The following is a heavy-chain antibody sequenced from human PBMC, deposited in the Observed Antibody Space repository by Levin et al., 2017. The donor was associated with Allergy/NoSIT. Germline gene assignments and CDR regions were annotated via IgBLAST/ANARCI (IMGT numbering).Heavy chain of an antibody. CDR3: ARDQSVSPAYCSSTSCYPDYNWFDP. Sequence: AGGSLRLSCAASGFTFSSYWMSWVRQAPGKGLEWVANIKQDGSEKYYVDSVKGRFTISRDNAKNSLYLQMNSLRAEDTAVYYCARDQSVSPAYCSSTSCYPDYNWFDPWGQGTLVTVSS. CDR2: IKQDGSEK. D-gene: IGHD2-2*01. CDR1: GFTFSSYW. V-gene: IGHV3-7*01. J-gene: IGHJ5*02.